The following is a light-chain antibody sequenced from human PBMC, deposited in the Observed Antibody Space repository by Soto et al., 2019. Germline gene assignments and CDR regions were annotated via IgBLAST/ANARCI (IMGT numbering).Light chain of an antibody. CDR3: QQYNNWPPWT. CDR2: GAS. Sequence: EIVMTQSPATLSVSPGERATLSCRASQSVSSNLAWYQQKPGQAPRLLIYGASTRATGIPARFSGSGSGTEFTLTINSLPSEDFSVYYCQQYNNWPPWTFGQGNKGEIK. CDR1: QSVSSN. V-gene: IGKV3-15*01. J-gene: IGKJ1*01.